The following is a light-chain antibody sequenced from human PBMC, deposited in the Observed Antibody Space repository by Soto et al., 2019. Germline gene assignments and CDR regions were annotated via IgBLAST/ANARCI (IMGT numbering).Light chain of an antibody. V-gene: IGKV3-15*01. CDR1: QRVGSN. CDR3: QQSSGSPQT. CDR2: GAG. J-gene: IGKJ1*01. Sequence: ESVPTQCPFTLPESPGERATLSCTASQRVGSNLAWYQQKPGRAPRLLIYGAGTRATGIPDTFSGSGSETAFTLTISCLQSEDFALYYCQQSSGSPQTFGQGTKVDIK.